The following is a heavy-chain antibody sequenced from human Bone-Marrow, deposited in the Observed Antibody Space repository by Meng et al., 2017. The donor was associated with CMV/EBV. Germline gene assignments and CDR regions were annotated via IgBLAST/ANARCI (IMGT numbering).Heavy chain of an antibody. Sequence: GGSLRPSCAASGSTFSSYSMNWVRQAPGKGLEWASSISSSSSYIYYADSVKGRFTISRVNAKNSLYLQMNSLRAEDTAVYYCERDGYSSSWYYYYGMDVWGQGTTVTVSS. V-gene: IGHV3-21*01. CDR3: ERDGYSSSWYYYYGMDV. J-gene: IGHJ6*02. CDR1: GSTFSSYS. CDR2: ISSSSSYI. D-gene: IGHD6-13*01.